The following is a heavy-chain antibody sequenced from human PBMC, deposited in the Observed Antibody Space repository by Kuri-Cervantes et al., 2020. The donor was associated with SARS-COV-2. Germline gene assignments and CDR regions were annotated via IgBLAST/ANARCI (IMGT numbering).Heavy chain of an antibody. Sequence: GGSLRLSCAASGFTFSDYYMSWIRQAPGKGLEWVSYISSSGSTIYYADSVKGRFTISRDNAKNSLYLQMNSLRAEDTAVYYCAKNLVDYDFWSGYLNWFDPWGQGTLVTVSS. CDR2: ISSSGSTI. CDR1: GFTFSDYY. V-gene: IGHV3-11*01. D-gene: IGHD3-3*01. CDR3: AKNLVDYDFWSGYLNWFDP. J-gene: IGHJ5*02.